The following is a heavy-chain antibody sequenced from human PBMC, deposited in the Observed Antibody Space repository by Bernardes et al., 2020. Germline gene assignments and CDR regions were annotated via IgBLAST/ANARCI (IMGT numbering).Heavy chain of an antibody. J-gene: IGHJ4*02. CDR2: INPNNGVT. CDR3: ARDRGSSYEMYYFDY. Sequence: ASLKVSCKASGYTFTGYLMHWVRQAPGQGLEWMGWINPNNGVTRYAQKFQDWVTMTRDTSISTAYMEVSRLSSDDTAVYYCARDRGSSYEMYYFDYWGQGTLVTVSS. CDR1: GYTFTGYL. V-gene: IGHV1-2*04. D-gene: IGHD1-26*01.